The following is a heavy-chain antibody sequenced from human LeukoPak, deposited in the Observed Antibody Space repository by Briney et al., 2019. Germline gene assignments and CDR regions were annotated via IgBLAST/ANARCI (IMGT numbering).Heavy chain of an antibody. J-gene: IGHJ4*02. Sequence: ASVKVSCKASGYTFTSYYLHWVRQAPGQGLEWMGWINPNSGDTNYAQKFQGRVTMTRDTSISTAYMELSRLRSDDTAVYYCARVRYRLAETYIDYWGQGTLVTVSS. D-gene: IGHD3-16*01. V-gene: IGHV1-2*02. CDR3: ARVRYRLAETYIDY. CDR2: INPNSGDT. CDR1: GYTFTSYY.